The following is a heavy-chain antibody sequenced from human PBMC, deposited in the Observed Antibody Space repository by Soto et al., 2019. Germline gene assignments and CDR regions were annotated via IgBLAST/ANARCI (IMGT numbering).Heavy chain of an antibody. V-gene: IGHV3-23*01. Sequence: EEQLLASGGGSAQPGGSLRVSCAASGFIFSTYDMAWVRQAPGKGLEWVSGIKYTGETAYYADSVKGRFTISRDNSRNTLSLEMDNLRVEDTAVYWCAKVRTPGPHYYFELWGRGTLVTVSS. CDR1: GFIFSTYD. D-gene: IGHD1-26*01. CDR3: AKVRTPGPHYYFEL. CDR2: IKYTGETA. J-gene: IGHJ2*01.